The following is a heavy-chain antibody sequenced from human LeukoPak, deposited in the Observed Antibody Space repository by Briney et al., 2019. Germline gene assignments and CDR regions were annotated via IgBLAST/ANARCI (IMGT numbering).Heavy chain of an antibody. J-gene: IGHJ4*02. D-gene: IGHD4-23*01. CDR1: GYTFTDDY. V-gene: IGHV1-2*02. Sequence: GASVKVSCKASGYTFTDDYVHWVRQAPGQGLERMGWINPNSGDTHYPQKFQGRVTLTSDTSISTAYMELSRLSPDDTAVYYCARDLRGNSMFFDYWGQGALVTVSS. CDR3: ARDLRGNSMFFDY. CDR2: INPNSGDT.